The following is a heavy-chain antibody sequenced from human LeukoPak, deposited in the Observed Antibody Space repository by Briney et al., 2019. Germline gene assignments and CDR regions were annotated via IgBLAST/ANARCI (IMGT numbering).Heavy chain of an antibody. J-gene: IGHJ4*02. D-gene: IGHD3-22*01. Sequence: GGSLRLSCAASGFTFSVYCMSWVRQAPGKGLEWVANIKQDGSEKYYVDSVKGRFTISRDNAQNSLYLQMNSLSSEDAALYYCARGEYNYYDSSAYYYYFDCWGQGTLVTVSS. CDR2: IKQDGSEK. CDR3: ARGEYNYYDSSAYYYYFDC. V-gene: IGHV3-7*03. CDR1: GFTFSVYC.